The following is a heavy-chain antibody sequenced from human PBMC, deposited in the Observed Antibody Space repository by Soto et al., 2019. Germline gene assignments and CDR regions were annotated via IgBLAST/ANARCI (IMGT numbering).Heavy chain of an antibody. CDR1: GGSFSGYY. V-gene: IGHV4-34*01. J-gene: IGHJ4*02. D-gene: IGHD6-19*01. CDR2: INHSGST. CDR3: ARVGKRWSSGWKFDY. Sequence: PSETLSLTCAVYGGSFSGYYWSWIRQPPGKGLEWIGEINHSGSTNYNPSLKSRVTISVDTSKNQFSLKLSSVTAADTAVYYCARVGKRWSSGWKFDYWGQGTLVTVSS.